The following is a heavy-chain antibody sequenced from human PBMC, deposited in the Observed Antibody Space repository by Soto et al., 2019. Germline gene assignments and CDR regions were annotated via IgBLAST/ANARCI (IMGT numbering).Heavy chain of an antibody. CDR2: INARHGNT. CDR3: AIGSGYYNSVY. CDR1: GYTFTSYA. J-gene: IGHJ4*02. V-gene: IGHV1-3*01. D-gene: IGHD3-3*01. Sequence: ASVKVSCKASGYTFTSYAMHWVRQAPGQRLEWMGLINARHGNTNYSQKFQGRVTITRDTSASTAYMELSSLRSEDTAVYYCAIGSGYYNSVYWGQGTLVTVSS.